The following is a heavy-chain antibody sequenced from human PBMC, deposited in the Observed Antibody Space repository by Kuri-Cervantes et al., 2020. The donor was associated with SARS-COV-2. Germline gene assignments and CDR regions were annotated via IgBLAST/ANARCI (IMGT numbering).Heavy chain of an antibody. Sequence: GESLKISCAASGFTFSSYAMHWVRQAPGKGLEWVAVISYDGSNKYYADSVKGRFTISRDNAKNSLYLQMNSLRAEDTAVYYCARVAAHVYWGQGTLVTVSS. D-gene: IGHD6-6*01. CDR3: ARVAAHVY. CDR2: ISYDGSNK. CDR1: GFTFSSYA. V-gene: IGHV3-30*07. J-gene: IGHJ4*02.